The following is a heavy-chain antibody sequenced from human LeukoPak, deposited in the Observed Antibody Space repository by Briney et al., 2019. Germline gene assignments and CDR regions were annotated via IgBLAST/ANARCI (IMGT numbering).Heavy chain of an antibody. V-gene: IGHV1-18*01. D-gene: IGHD6-13*01. CDR1: GYSFTNYG. Sequence: ASVKVSCKASGYSFTNYGITWVRQAPGQGLEWMGWISAYNGNTNYAQKLQGRVTMTTDTSTSTAYMELRSLRSDDTAVYYCARDSSRHYMDVWGKGTTVTVSS. CDR3: ARDSSRHYMDV. CDR2: ISAYNGNT. J-gene: IGHJ6*03.